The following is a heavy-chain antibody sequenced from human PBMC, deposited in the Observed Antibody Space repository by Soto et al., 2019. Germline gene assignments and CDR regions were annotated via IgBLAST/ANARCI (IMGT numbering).Heavy chain of an antibody. CDR1: GFTFSSYG. D-gene: IGHD5-18*01. J-gene: IGHJ6*02. CDR3: ARAPGYSYGYYYYYGMDV. Sequence: GGSLRLSCAASGFTFSSYGMHWVRQAPCKGLEWVAVIWYDGSNKYYADSVKGRFTISRDNSKNTLYLQMNSLRAEDTAVYYCARAPGYSYGYYYYYGMDVWGQGTTGTVSS. CDR2: IWYDGSNK. V-gene: IGHV3-33*01.